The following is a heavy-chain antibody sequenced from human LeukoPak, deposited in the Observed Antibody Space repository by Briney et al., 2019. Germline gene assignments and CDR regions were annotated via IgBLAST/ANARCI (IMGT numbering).Heavy chain of an antibody. Sequence: SETLSLTCTVSGGSISSSSYYWGWIRQPPGKGLEWIGSIYYSGSTYYNPSLKSRVTISVDTSKNQFSLKLSSVTAADTAVYYCARDSSEGGSSSLYPGYWGQGTLVTVSS. J-gene: IGHJ4*02. CDR3: ARDSSEGGSSSLYPGY. V-gene: IGHV4-39*07. CDR1: GGSISSSSYY. CDR2: IYYSGST. D-gene: IGHD6-13*01.